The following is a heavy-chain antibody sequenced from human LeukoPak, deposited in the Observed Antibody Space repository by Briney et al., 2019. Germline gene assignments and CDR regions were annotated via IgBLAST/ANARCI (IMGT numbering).Heavy chain of an antibody. D-gene: IGHD5-18*01. CDR3: ACLKWIQLWLPGYYYGMDV. J-gene: IGHJ6*02. V-gene: IGHV4-34*01. CDR1: GGSFSGYY. CDR2: INHSGST. Sequence: SETLSLTCAVYGGSFSGYYWSWIRQPPGKGLEWIGEINHSGSTNYNPSLKSRVTISVDTSKNQFSLKLSSVTAADTAVYYCACLKWIQLWLPGYYYGMDVWGQGTTVTVSS.